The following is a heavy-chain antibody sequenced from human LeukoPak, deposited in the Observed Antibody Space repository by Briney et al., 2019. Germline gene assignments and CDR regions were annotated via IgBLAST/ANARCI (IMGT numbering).Heavy chain of an antibody. CDR3: VRRVQGCCGGSGCYGVFDP. CDR2: IYYTGRN. D-gene: IGHD2-15*01. CDR1: GGPISSDYY. V-gene: IGHV4-30-4*01. Sequence: PSETLSLTCTVSGGPISSDYYWTWIRQSPEKGLEWIGYIYYTGRNYVNPSLKSRVIISVDTSKNRFSLRLSSVTAADTAMYYCVRRVQGCCGGSGCYGVFDPWGQGTLVTVSS. J-gene: IGHJ5*02.